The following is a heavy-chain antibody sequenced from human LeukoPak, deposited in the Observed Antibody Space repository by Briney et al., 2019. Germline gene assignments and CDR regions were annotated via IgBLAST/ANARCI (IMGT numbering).Heavy chain of an antibody. V-gene: IGHV3-53*01. CDR2: IYSGGST. CDR1: GFTFSNAW. Sequence: PGGSLRLSCAASGFTFSNAWMNWVRQAPGKGLEWVSVIYSGGSTYYADSVKGRFTISRDNSKNTLYLQMNSLRAEDTAVYYCASHMTTDYYYGMDVWGQGTTVTVSS. D-gene: IGHD4-11*01. J-gene: IGHJ6*02. CDR3: ASHMTTDYYYGMDV.